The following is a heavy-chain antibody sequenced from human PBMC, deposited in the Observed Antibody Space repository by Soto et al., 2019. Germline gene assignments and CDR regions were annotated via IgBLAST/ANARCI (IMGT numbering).Heavy chain of an antibody. V-gene: IGHV4-39*02. CDR2: IYYSGST. Sequence: SETLSLTCTVSGGSISSSSYYWGWIRQPPGKGLEWIGSIYYSGSTYYNPSLKSRVTISVDTSKNQFSLKLSSVTAADTAVYYCARDAPTDVLRYFDWSPWGQGTLVTVSS. CDR3: ARDAPTDVLRYFDWSP. D-gene: IGHD3-9*01. J-gene: IGHJ5*02. CDR1: GGSISSSSYY.